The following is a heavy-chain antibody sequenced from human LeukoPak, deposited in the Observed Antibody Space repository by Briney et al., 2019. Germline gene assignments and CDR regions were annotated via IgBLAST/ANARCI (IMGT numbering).Heavy chain of an antibody. Sequence: PGGSLRLSCSASGFTFSAYAMHWVRQAPGKGLEYVSGIPSNGGTTYYADSVKGRFTISRDNSKNTLYLQMSSLRAEDTAVYFCVRDRVVVTATFDCWGQGTLVTVSS. CDR3: VRDRVVVTATFDC. J-gene: IGHJ4*02. V-gene: IGHV3-64D*06. CDR2: IPSNGGTT. D-gene: IGHD2-21*02. CDR1: GFTFSAYA.